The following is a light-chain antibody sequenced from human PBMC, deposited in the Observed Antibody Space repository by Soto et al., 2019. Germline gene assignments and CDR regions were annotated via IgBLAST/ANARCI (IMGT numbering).Light chain of an antibody. Sequence: DIQMTQSPXSLSASVGDRVTITCRASQSISSYLNWYQQKPGKAPKLLIYAASSLQSGVPSRFSGSGSGTDFTLTISSLQPEDFATYYCQQSYSTPLVTFGPGTKVDIK. CDR2: AAS. CDR1: QSISSY. CDR3: QQSYSTPLVT. V-gene: IGKV1-39*01. J-gene: IGKJ3*01.